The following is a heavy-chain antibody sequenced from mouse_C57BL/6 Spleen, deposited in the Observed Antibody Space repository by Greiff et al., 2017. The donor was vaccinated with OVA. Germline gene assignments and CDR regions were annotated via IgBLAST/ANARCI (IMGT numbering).Heavy chain of an antibody. J-gene: IGHJ2*01. V-gene: IGHV1-80*01. Sequence: VQLQQSGAELVKPGASVKISCKASGYAFSSYWMNWVKQRPGKGLEWIGQIYPGDGDTNYNGKFKGKATLTADKSSSTAYMQLSSLTSEDSAVYFCARRGAGSYFDYWGQGTTITVSS. CDR2: IYPGDGDT. D-gene: IGHD3-3*01. CDR1: GYAFSSYW. CDR3: ARRGAGSYFDY.